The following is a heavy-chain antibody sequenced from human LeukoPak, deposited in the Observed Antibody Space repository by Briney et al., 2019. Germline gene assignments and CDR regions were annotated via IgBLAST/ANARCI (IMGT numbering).Heavy chain of an antibody. CDR3: ARDQEGFDY. J-gene: IGHJ4*02. CDR2: VYPRDGST. V-gene: IGHV1-46*01. CDR1: GYTFTSNY. Sequence: ASVKVSCKASGYTFTSNYIHWVRQAPGQGLEWMGMVYPRDGSTSYAQKFQGRVTVTRDTSTSTVHMELSGLRSEDAAVYYCARDQEGFDYWGQGTLVTVSS.